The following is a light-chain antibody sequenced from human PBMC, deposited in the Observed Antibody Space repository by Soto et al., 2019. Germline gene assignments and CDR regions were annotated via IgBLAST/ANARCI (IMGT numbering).Light chain of an antibody. CDR3: QQRSSWT. V-gene: IGKV3-11*01. CDR1: QSVSSF. J-gene: IGKJ1*01. CDR2: DAS. Sequence: EIVLTQSPATLSLSPGERATLSCRASQSVSSFLGWYQQKPGQAPRLLIYDASNRATGIPARFSGSGSGKDFTLTISSLEPEDFAVYYCQQRSSWTFGQGTKVEIK.